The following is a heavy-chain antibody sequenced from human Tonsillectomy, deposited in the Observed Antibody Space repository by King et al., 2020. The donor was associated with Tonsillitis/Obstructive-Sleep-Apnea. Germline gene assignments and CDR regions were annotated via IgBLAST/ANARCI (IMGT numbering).Heavy chain of an antibody. V-gene: IGHV1-69*01. Sequence: QLVQSGAEVKKPGSSVKVSCKASGGTFSSYAISWVRQAPGQGLEWMGGIIPIFGTANYAQKFRGRVTITADESTSTAYMELSSLRSEDTAVYYCARDDYYCSGGSCYPDNHFDYWGQGTLVTVSS. CDR2: IIPIFGTA. J-gene: IGHJ4*02. CDR3: ARDDYYCSGGSCYPDNHFDY. CDR1: GGTFSSYA. D-gene: IGHD2-15*01.